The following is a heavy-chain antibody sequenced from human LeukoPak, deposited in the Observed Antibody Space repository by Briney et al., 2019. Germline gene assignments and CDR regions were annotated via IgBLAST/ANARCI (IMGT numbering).Heavy chain of an antibody. CDR1: GYTFTNYA. Sequence: ASVKVSCKGSGYTFTNYAIHWVRQAPGQSLEWLGWINPGNGDTKYSQDFQGRVTINTDTSAATAYVELNSLTSEDTAVYYCARDRWHCRVNCDSVYYFALDVWGQGTTVTVSS. V-gene: IGHV1-3*01. J-gene: IGHJ6*02. CDR2: INPGNGDT. D-gene: IGHD2-15*01. CDR3: ARDRWHCRVNCDSVYYFALDV.